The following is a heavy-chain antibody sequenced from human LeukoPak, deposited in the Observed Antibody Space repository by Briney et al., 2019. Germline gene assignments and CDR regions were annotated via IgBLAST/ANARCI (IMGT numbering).Heavy chain of an antibody. CDR1: GFTVSSNF. V-gene: IGHV3-53*01. D-gene: IGHD3-9*01. CDR3: AGGLLRYSDY. Sequence: GGSLRLSCAAAGFTVSSNFMMWVRQAPGKGLEWVSFIYSDGSTYYADSVKGRFTVSRDNAKNSLSLQMDSLRDEDTAVYYCAGGLLRYSDYWGRGTLVTVSS. J-gene: IGHJ4*02. CDR2: IYSDGST.